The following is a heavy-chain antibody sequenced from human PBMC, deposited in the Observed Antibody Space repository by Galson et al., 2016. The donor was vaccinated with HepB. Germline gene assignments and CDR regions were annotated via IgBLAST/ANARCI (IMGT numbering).Heavy chain of an antibody. CDR1: GGSVSSGSYH. CDR3: ARIPFYDFWSGPRTDAFDI. V-gene: IGHV4-61*01. D-gene: IGHD3-3*01. CDR2: IYYTGSA. Sequence: SETLSLTCTVSGGSVSSGSYHWSWIRQPPGKKLEWIGYIYYTGSANYNPSLKSRVSISVDTSKNQFSLKLHSVTVADTALYYCARIPFYDFWSGPRTDAFDIWGQGTMVTVSS. J-gene: IGHJ3*02.